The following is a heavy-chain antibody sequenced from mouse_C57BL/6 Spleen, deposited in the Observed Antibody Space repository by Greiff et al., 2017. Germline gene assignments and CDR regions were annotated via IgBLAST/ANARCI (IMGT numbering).Heavy chain of an antibody. V-gene: IGHV3-6*01. CDR1: GYSITSGYY. CDR2: ISYDGSN. J-gene: IGHJ4*01. CDR3: ANYDGYYYAMDY. Sequence: EVQLVESGPGLVKPSQSLSLTCSVTGYSITSGYYWNWIRQFPGNKLEWMGYISYDGSNNYNPSIKNRISITRDTSQNQFFLKLNSVTTEDKAAYYCANYDGYYYAMDYWGQGTSVTVSS. D-gene: IGHD2-3*01.